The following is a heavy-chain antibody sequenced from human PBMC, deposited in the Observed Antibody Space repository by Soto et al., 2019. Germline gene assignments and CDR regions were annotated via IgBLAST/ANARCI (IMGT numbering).Heavy chain of an antibody. CDR2: ISWNSGNL. V-gene: IGHV3-9*01. D-gene: IGHD4-17*01. J-gene: IGHJ4*02. CDR3: AKGASTTVFAFNDY. CDR1: GFTFDDYD. Sequence: EVQLVESGGGLVQPGRSLRLSCAASGFTFDDYDMHWVRQPPGKGLEWVSSISWNSGNLGYADSGNGRFTISRDNAKNSLYMQMNRLRGEDTALYYCAKGASTTVFAFNDYWGQGTLVTVSS.